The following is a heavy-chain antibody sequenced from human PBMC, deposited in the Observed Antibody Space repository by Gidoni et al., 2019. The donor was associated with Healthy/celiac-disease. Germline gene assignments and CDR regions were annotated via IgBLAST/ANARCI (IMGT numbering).Heavy chain of an antibody. CDR1: GFPFSDDY. CDR3: ARSYSSSLYYFDY. J-gene: IGHJ4*02. CDR2: ISSSSSYT. V-gene: IGHV3-11*06. D-gene: IGHD6-13*01. Sequence: QVPLVEAGGGLVKPGGSRRLSCAGSGFPFSDDYMSWIRQAPGKGLEWVSYISSSSSYTNYADSVKGRFTISRDNAKNSLYLQMNSLRAEDTAVYYCARSYSSSLYYFDYWGQGTLVTVSS.